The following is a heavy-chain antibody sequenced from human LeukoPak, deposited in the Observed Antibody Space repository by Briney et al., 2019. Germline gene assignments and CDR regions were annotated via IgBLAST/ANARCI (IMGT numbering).Heavy chain of an antibody. CDR3: AKAFWGAYIDY. D-gene: IGHD3-16*01. CDR1: GFTFSSYA. Sequence: PGGSLRLSCAASGFTFSSYAMHWVREAPGKGLEWVAVISYDGSNKYYADSVKGRFTISRDNSKNTLYLQMNSLRAEDTAVYYCAKAFWGAYIDYWGQGTLVTVSS. V-gene: IGHV3-30*04. J-gene: IGHJ4*02. CDR2: ISYDGSNK.